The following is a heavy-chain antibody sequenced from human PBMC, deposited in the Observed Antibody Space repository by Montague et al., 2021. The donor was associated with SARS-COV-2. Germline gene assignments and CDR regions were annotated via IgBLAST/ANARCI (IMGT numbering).Heavy chain of an antibody. CDR2: MNPLSGTT. CDR1: EYTFTRYD. CDR3: TTDILTGYYGNWFDP. D-gene: IGHD3-9*01. V-gene: IGHV1-8*01. J-gene: IGHJ5*02. Sequence: SVKVSCKASEYTFTRYDFNWVRQAPGQGLEWMGWMNPLSGTTGYAQKFQGRVTMTRDTSISTAYMELSSLRSEDTAVYYCTTDILTGYYGNWFDPWGQGTLVTVSS.